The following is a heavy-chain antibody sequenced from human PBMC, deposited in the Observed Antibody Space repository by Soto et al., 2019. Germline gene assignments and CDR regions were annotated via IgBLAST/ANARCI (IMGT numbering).Heavy chain of an antibody. CDR3: ARDLHHYFDY. Sequence: QVQLVESGGGVVQPGRSLRLSFAASGFTFSSYGMHWVRQAPGKGLEWVAVIWYDGSNKYYADSVKGRFTISRDNSKNTLYLQMNSLRAEDTAVYYCARDLHHYFDYWGQGTLVTVSS. CDR1: GFTFSSYG. J-gene: IGHJ4*02. V-gene: IGHV3-33*01. CDR2: IWYDGSNK.